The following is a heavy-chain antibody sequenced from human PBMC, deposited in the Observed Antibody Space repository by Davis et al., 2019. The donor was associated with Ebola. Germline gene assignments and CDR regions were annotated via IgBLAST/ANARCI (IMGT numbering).Heavy chain of an antibody. CDR1: GFTFSSYT. J-gene: IGHJ4*02. CDR2: ISSSINYI. V-gene: IGHV3-21*01. D-gene: IGHD3-3*01. Sequence: PGGSLRLSCAGSGFTFSSYTMNWVRQAPGKGLEWVSSISSSINYIYYADSVKGRFTISRDNAKNSLYLQMNSLTADDTAVYYCARAVFHEVLDYWGQGTPVTVSS. CDR3: ARAVFHEVLDY.